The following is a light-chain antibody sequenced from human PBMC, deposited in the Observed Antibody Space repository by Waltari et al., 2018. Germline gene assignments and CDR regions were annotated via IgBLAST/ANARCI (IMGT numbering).Light chain of an antibody. J-gene: IGLJ2*01. V-gene: IGLV2-14*03. CDR1: SSDVGGSSY. CDR2: DVS. Sequence: QSDLTQPASVSGSPGQSITISCTGPSSDVGGSSYVSWYQQQSDKAPKLVIYDVSSRPSGVSNRFSGSKSGNTASLTISGLQAEDEADYYCGSYRTGSIVVFGGGTKVTVL. CDR3: GSYRTGSIVV.